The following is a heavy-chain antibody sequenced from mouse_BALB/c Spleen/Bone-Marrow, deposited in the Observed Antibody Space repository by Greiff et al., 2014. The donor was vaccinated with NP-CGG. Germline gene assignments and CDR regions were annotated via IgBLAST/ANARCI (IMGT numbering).Heavy chain of an antibody. CDR3: NEGYGNYGY. CDR2: IDPENGDT. CDR1: GFNIKDYY. D-gene: IGHD2-10*02. J-gene: IGHJ2*01. V-gene: IGHV14-4*02. Sequence: EVQLQQSGAELVMSGASVKLSCTASGFNIKDYYMHWVKQRPEQGLEWIGWIDPENGDTEYAPKFQGKATMTADTSSNTAYLQLSSLTSEDTAVYYCNEGYGNYGYWGQGTTLTVSS.